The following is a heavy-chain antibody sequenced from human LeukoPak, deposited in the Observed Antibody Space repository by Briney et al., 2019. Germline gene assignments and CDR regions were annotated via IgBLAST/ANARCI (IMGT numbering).Heavy chain of an antibody. V-gene: IGHV3-23*01. Sequence: PGWSLTLSCPGSGCTFSTHAMSWLGPAPWRGLEGVCYIGDYGRATYYADAVKGRFTISRDNSKNTLYQQMNSLRAEDSATYYCARDPGGRAPPYYFDYWPQETRVTVS. CDR2: IGDYGRAT. D-gene: IGHD3-16*01. CDR1: GCTFSTHA. CDR3: ARDPGGRAPPYYFDY. J-gene: IGHJ4*02.